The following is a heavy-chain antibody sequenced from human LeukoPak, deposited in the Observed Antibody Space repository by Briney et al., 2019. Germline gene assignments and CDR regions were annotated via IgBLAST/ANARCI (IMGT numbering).Heavy chain of an antibody. V-gene: IGHV1-18*01. J-gene: IGHJ5*02. CDR3: ARDSSSWYNYFDP. CDR1: GYTFTSYG. D-gene: IGHD6-13*01. CDR2: ISGYNGNT. Sequence: GGSVKVSCKTSGYTFTSYGISWVRQAPGQGLEWMGWISGYNGNTKYAQNLQGRVTMTTETSTSTAYMELRGLRSDDTAVYYCARDSSSWYNYFDPWGQGTLVTVSS.